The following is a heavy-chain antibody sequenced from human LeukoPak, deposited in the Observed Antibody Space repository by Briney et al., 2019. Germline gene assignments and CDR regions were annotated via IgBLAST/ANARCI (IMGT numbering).Heavy chain of an antibody. J-gene: IGHJ5*02. CDR3: AKGFPST. CDR2: ISYDGSNK. CDR1: GFTFSSYA. V-gene: IGHV3-30*04. Sequence: PGGSLRLSCAASGFTFSSYAMHWVRQAPGKGLEWVAVISYDGSNKYYADSVKGRFTISRDNSKNTLYLQMNSLRAEDTAVYYCAKGFPSTWGQGTLVTVSS.